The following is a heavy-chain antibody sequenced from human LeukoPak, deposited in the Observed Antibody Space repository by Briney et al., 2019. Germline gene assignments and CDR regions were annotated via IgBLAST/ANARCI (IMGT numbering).Heavy chain of an antibody. CDR3: AKGGVSTVTTSLGDAFDI. D-gene: IGHD4-17*01. CDR1: GFAFSKYW. Sequence: QSGGSVRLSCAASGFAFSKYWMHWVRQAPGKGLVWVSRINSDGSSTSYADSVKGRFTISRDNAKNTLYLQMNSLRAEDTAVYYCAKGGVSTVTTSLGDAFDIWGQGTIVTVSS. V-gene: IGHV3-74*01. CDR2: INSDGSST. J-gene: IGHJ3*02.